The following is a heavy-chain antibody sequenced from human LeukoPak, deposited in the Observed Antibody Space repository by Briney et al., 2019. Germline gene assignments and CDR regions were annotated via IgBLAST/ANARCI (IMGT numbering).Heavy chain of an antibody. CDR3: ARVNKRARAYCGGDCYRNYYSYGMDV. CDR2: IIPIFGTA. Sequence: SVNVSFKSSGYTCIVIYKHWVRQAPGQGLEWMGGIIPIFGTANYAQKFQGRVTITADESTSTAYMELSSLRSEDTAVYYCARVNKRARAYCGGDCYRNYYSYGMDVWGQGTTVTVSS. V-gene: IGHV1-69*13. D-gene: IGHD2-21*02. J-gene: IGHJ6*02. CDR1: GYTCIVIY.